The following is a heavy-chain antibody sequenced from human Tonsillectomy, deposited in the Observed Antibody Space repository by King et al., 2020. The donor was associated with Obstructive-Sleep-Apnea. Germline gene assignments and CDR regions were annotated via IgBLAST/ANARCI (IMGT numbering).Heavy chain of an antibody. J-gene: IGHJ2*01. D-gene: IGHD2-15*01. Sequence: VQLVESGGGVVQPGRSLRLSCTASGFTFSNYALHWVRQAPGKGLEWVAGISLDGSNTEYADSVKGRFTISRDNSRYTLYLQVNRLKTEDTAVYYCASVRVAQGDFPLGGRGTLASVSS. CDR2: ISLDGSNT. CDR1: GFTFSNYA. V-gene: IGHV3-30-3*01. CDR3: ASVRVAQGDFPL.